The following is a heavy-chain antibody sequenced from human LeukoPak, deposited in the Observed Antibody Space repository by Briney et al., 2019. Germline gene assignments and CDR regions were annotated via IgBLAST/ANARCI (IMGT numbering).Heavy chain of an antibody. V-gene: IGHV3-23*01. CDR2: ISGGTGTP. J-gene: IGHJ4*02. D-gene: IGHD4-17*01. Sequence: GGSLRLSCAASGFTFSNYTMSWVRQAPGKGLEWVSGISGGTGTPFYADSVKGRFTNSRDNSKNTLYLQMSSLRGEDTAVYFCAKRRTTVITMDYFDYWGQGTLVTVSS. CDR3: AKRRTTVITMDYFDY. CDR1: GFTFSNYT.